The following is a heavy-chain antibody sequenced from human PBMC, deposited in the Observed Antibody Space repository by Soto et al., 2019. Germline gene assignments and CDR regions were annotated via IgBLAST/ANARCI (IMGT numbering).Heavy chain of an antibody. V-gene: IGHV4-34*01. Sequence: TLSLTCAVYGGSFSGYYWSWIRQPPGKGLEWIGEINHSGSTNYNPSLKSRVTISVDTSKNQFSLKLSSVTAADTAVYYCARREDDYIWGSYRSYYFDYWGQGTLVTVSS. CDR3: ARREDDYIWGSYRSYYFDY. CDR2: INHSGST. J-gene: IGHJ4*02. D-gene: IGHD3-16*02. CDR1: GGSFSGYY.